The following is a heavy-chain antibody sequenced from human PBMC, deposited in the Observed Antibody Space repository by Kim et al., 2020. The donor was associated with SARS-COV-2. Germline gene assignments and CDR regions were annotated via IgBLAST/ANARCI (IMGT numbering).Heavy chain of an antibody. D-gene: IGHD1-26*01. Sequence: GGSLRLSCAASGFSFSNYAMFWVRQAPGKGLEWVALISYDATNKDSADSVTGRFTISSDSSKTTLYLQLHSMRVADTAAYFCARKPTTITLSDFFEYWG. CDR3: ARKPTTITLSDFFEY. J-gene: IGHJ4*01. CDR1: GFSFSNYA. V-gene: IGHV3-30*04. CDR2: ISYDATNK.